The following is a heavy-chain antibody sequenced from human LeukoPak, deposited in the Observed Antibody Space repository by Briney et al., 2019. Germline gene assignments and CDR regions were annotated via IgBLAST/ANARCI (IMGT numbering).Heavy chain of an antibody. Sequence: GGSLRLSCAASGFTFDDYGMSWVRQAPGKGLEWVSGITGSGGSTYYADSVKGRFTISRDNSQNTLYLQMNSLRAEDTAVYYCAKGHGSGTYWVFNDWGQGTLVTVSS. V-gene: IGHV3-23*01. CDR1: GFTFDDYG. CDR3: AKGHGSGTYWVFND. CDR2: ITGSGGST. J-gene: IGHJ4*02. D-gene: IGHD3-10*01.